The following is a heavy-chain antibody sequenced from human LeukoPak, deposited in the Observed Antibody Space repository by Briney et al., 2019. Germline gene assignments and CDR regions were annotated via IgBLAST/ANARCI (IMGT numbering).Heavy chain of an antibody. CDR2: ISSSGSYI. J-gene: IGHJ3*02. CDR3: ASRNQYCGGDCFWAFDI. Sequence: GGSLRLSCGASGFTFSRYSMNWVRQAPGKGLEWVSPISSSGSYIYYADSVKGRFTISRDNAKNSLYLQMNSLRAEDTAVYYCASRNQYCGGDCFWAFDIWGQGTMVTVSS. CDR1: GFTFSRYS. V-gene: IGHV3-21*01. D-gene: IGHD2-21*02.